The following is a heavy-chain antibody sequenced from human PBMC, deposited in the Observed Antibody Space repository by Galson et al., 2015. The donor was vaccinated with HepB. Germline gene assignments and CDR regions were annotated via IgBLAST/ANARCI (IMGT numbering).Heavy chain of an antibody. J-gene: IGHJ6*02. D-gene: IGHD2/OR15-2a*01. Sequence: CAISGDSVSGNSVAWNWIRQSPSRGLEWLGRAYYRSKWSYDYSVSVKSRITINPDTSKNQFSLQLNSVTPEDTAVYFCARALYCTSSATSYCNSMDVWGQGTTVTVSS. CDR2: AYYRSKWSY. V-gene: IGHV6-1*01. CDR1: GDSVSGNSVA. CDR3: ARALYCTSSATSYCNSMDV.